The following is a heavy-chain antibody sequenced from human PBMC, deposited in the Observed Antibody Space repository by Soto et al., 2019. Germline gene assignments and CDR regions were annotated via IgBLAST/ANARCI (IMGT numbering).Heavy chain of an antibody. CDR1: GFTFSNAW. Sequence: GGSLRLSCAASGFTFSNAWMSWVRQAPGKGLEWVGRIKTKTDGGTVDYAAPVNGRFTISRDDSMTTLYLQMSSLKIEDTAVYYCTTRPIQLRRGSWGQGTLVTVSS. CDR2: IKTKTDGGTV. D-gene: IGHD1-1*01. J-gene: IGHJ5*02. CDR3: TTRPIQLRRGS. V-gene: IGHV3-15*01.